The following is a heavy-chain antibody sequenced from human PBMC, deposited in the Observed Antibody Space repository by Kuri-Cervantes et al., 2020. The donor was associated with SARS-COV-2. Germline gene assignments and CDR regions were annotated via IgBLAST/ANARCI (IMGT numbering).Heavy chain of an antibody. Sequence: GESLKISCAASGFTFSSYGMHWVRQPPGKGLEWVAFIQYDGGNEYHADSMKGRSTISRDNSKNTLYLQMDSLRAEDTAVYYCAKGSDFPDYWGRGTLVTVSS. D-gene: IGHD3-3*01. J-gene: IGHJ4*02. V-gene: IGHV3-30*02. CDR3: AKGSDFPDY. CDR2: IQYDGGNE. CDR1: GFTFSSYG.